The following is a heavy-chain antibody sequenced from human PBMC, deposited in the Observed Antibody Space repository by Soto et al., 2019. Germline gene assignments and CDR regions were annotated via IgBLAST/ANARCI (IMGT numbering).Heavy chain of an antibody. CDR2: IRPDSGGT. CDR3: ASGPPSGSGDYVVVFDI. D-gene: IGHD4-17*01. V-gene: IGHV1-2*02. J-gene: IGHJ3*02. Sequence: QVQLVQSGAEVRKPWAAVKVSCKASGYTVTGYYIHWLRQAPGPGLEWMGWIRPDSGGTNYAQRFQVSVTMTRDTSISTAYITLSRLRPDYTAVYYCASGPPSGSGDYVVVFDIWGLGTLVTVSS. CDR1: GYTVTGYY.